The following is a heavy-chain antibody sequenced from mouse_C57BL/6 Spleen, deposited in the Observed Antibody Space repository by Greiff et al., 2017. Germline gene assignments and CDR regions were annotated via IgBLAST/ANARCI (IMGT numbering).Heavy chain of an antibody. V-gene: IGHV1-15*01. CDR1: GYTFTDYE. CDR2: IDPETGGT. Sequence: QVQLQQSGAELVRPGASVTLSCKASGYTFTDYEMHWVKQTPVHGLEWIGAIDPETGGTAYNQKFKGKAILTADKSSSTAYMELRSLTSEDSAVYYCTRITTVVAEVYYYAMDYWGQGTSVTVSS. CDR3: TRITTVVAEVYYYAMDY. D-gene: IGHD1-1*01. J-gene: IGHJ4*01.